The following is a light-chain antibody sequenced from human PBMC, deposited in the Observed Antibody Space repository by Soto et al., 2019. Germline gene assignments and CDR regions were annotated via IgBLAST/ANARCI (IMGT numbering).Light chain of an antibody. V-gene: IGKV1-12*01. Sequence: IQMTQSPSSVSASVGDRVTMTCRASQGVGGWLAWYQQKPGKVPKLLIYATSSLHSGVPSRFRGSGSGTDFTLSISSLKPEDFETYYCQQTHSLPLSFGPGTKVDIK. CDR1: QGVGGW. J-gene: IGKJ3*01. CDR2: ATS. CDR3: QQTHSLPLS.